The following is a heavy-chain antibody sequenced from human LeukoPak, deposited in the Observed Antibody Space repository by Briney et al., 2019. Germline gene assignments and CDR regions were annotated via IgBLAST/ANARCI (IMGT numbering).Heavy chain of an antibody. D-gene: IGHD3-22*01. V-gene: IGHV3-74*01. Sequence: GGSLRLSCAASGFTFSNFWMHWVRQVPGKGLLWVSRINGDGSSTSYADPVKGRFTISRDNAKNTLYLQMNSLRVEDTAVYYCVVGDYYDSSGYYRAFQHWGQGTLVTVSS. CDR3: VVGDYYDSSGYYRAFQH. J-gene: IGHJ1*01. CDR1: GFTFSNFW. CDR2: INGDGSST.